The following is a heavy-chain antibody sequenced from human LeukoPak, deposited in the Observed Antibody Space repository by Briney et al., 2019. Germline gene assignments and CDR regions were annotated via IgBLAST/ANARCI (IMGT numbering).Heavy chain of an antibody. CDR2: ISGSGGST. CDR1: GFTFSSYA. CDR3: AKEFKIGPRNYYGSGRYYPDDY. V-gene: IGHV3-23*01. Sequence: SGGSLRLSCAASGFTFSSYAMSWVRQAPGKGLEGFSAISGSGGSTYYADSVKGRFTISRDNSKNTLYLQMHRLRAEDTAVYYCAKEFKIGPRNYYGSGRYYPDDYWGQGNLVTVSS. J-gene: IGHJ4*02. D-gene: IGHD3-10*01.